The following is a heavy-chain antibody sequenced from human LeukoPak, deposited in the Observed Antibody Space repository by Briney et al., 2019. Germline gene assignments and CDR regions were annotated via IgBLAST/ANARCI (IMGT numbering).Heavy chain of an antibody. CDR1: GYTFTSYY. V-gene: IGHV1-46*01. J-gene: IGHJ5*02. CDR2: INPSGGST. D-gene: IGHD3-10*01. CDR3: ARIYITMVRGVTGEWFDP. Sequence: GASVKVSCKASGYTFTSYYMHWVRQAPGQGLEWMGIINPSGGSTSYAQKFQGRVTMTRDTSSSTVYMELSSLRSEDTAVYYCARIYITMVRGVTGEWFDPWGQGTLVTVSS.